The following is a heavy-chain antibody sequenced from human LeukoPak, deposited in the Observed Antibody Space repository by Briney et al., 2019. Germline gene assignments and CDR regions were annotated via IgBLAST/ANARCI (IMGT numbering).Heavy chain of an antibody. CDR1: GYNFTTFW. J-gene: IGHJ6*02. CDR3: ARNDPQGGMDV. D-gene: IGHD1-1*01. CDR2: VYPGDSDT. Sequence: GESLKISCKGSGYNFTTFWIDWVRQMPGKDLEWMGIVYPGDSDTRYSPSFQGQVTISVDKSISTTYLQWSSLKASDSAIYYCARNDPQGGMDVWGQGTMVTVSS. V-gene: IGHV5-51*01.